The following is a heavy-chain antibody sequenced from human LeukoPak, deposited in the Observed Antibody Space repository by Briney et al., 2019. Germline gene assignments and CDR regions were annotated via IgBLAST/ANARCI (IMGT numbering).Heavy chain of an antibody. Sequence: GESLKISCKGSGYSFTSYWIGWVRQMPGKGLEWMGIIYPGDADTRYSPAFQGQVTISADKSITTAYLQWSSLKASDTAMYYCATLTRSRDFWSGGYRGSASDSWGQGTLVTVSS. D-gene: IGHD3-3*01. CDR1: GYSFTSYW. CDR3: ATLTRSRDFWSGGYRGSASDS. V-gene: IGHV5-51*01. J-gene: IGHJ4*02. CDR2: IYPGDADT.